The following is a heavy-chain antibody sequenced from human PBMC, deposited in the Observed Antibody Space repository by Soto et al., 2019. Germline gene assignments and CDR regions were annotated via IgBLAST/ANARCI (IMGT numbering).Heavy chain of an antibody. CDR1: GGSFSGYY. Sequence: QVQLQQWGAGLLKPSETLSLTCAVYGGSFSGYYWSWIRQPPGKGLEWIGEINHSGSTNYNPSLKSRVTISVDTSKNQFFLKLSSVTAADTAVYYCARLTYSSSWRFDYWGQGTLVTVSS. D-gene: IGHD6-13*01. CDR2: INHSGST. V-gene: IGHV4-34*01. J-gene: IGHJ4*02. CDR3: ARLTYSSSWRFDY.